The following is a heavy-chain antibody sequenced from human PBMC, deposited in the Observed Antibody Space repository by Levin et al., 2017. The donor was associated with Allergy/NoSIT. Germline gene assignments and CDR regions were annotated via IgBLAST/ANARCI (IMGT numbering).Heavy chain of an antibody. V-gene: IGHV3-30*18. J-gene: IGHJ4*02. CDR2: ISYDGSNK. Sequence: SCAASGFTFSSYGMHWVRQAPGKGLEWVAVISYDGSNKYYADSVKGRFTISRDNSKNTLYLQMNSLRAEDTAVYYCAKDKGYCSSTSCYTLDYWGQGTLVTVSS. CDR1: GFTFSSYG. D-gene: IGHD2-2*02. CDR3: AKDKGYCSSTSCYTLDY.